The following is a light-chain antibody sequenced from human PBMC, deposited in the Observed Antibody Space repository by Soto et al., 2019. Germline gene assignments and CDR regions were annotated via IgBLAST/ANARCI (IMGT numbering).Light chain of an antibody. V-gene: IGLV2-14*03. Sequence: QSVLTQPASVSGSPGQSIAISCTGTSSDVGAYIYVSWYQHHPGKAPKLILYDVSARPSGVSDRFSGSKSGNTASLTISGLQPEDEADYYCSSHTSSSTEVFGTGTKVT. J-gene: IGLJ1*01. CDR3: SSHTSSSTEV. CDR1: SSDVGAYIY. CDR2: DVS.